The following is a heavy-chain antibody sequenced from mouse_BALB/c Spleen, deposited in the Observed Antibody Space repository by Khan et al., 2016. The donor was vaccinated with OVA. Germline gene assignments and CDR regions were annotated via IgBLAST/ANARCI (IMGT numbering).Heavy chain of an antibody. CDR3: ATSYFYGYYFDY. J-gene: IGHJ2*01. CDR2: ISGDSNTI. Sequence: VESGGGLVQPGGSRKLSCAASGFTFSSYGMHWVRQAPEKGLEWVAYISGDSNTIYYADTVKGRFTISRDNPKNTLFLQMTSLMSEDTARYYCATSYFYGYYFDYWGPGTTLTVSS. D-gene: IGHD1-1*01. CDR1: GFTFSSYG. V-gene: IGHV5-17*02.